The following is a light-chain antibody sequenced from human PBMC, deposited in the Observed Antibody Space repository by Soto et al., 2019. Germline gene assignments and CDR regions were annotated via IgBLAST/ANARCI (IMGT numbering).Light chain of an antibody. CDR3: QQYYSTPPT. V-gene: IGKV4-1*01. J-gene: IGKJ4*01. CDR2: WAS. CDR1: QSVLYSSNNKNY. Sequence: DIVMTQSPDSLAVSLGERATINCKSSQSVLYSSNNKNYLAWYQQKPGQPPKLLIYWASTRESGVPDRFSGSGSGTDFTPTISSLQAEDVAVYYCQQYYSTPPTVGGGTKVDIK.